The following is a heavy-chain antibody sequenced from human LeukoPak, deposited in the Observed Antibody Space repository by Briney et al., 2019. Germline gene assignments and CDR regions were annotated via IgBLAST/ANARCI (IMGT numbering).Heavy chain of an antibody. J-gene: IGHJ5*01. CDR2: IYYAGNT. V-gene: IGHV4-59*01. Sequence: SETLSLTCSVSGGSISRFYWSWIRQPPGKGLEWIGYIYYAGNTNYNPSLKSRVTISVDPSKNQFSLKLSSVTAADTAVYYCARMVDYSSGLFDSWGQGTLVTVSS. CDR1: GGSISRFY. CDR3: ARMVDYSSGLFDS. D-gene: IGHD6-19*01.